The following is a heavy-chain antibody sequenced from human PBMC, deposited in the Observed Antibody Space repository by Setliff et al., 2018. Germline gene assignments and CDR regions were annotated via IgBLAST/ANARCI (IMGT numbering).Heavy chain of an antibody. D-gene: IGHD3-10*01. CDR1: GGSVSSTSHY. Sequence: PSETLSLTCTVSGGSVSSTSHYWGWIRQAPGKGMEWIGGXXXXXXTYSKPSXXSRVSMSVDASKNQFSLKLASVTAADTAVYYCGRVDFTMIQGVVGHWGQGTLVTVSS. CDR2: XXXXXXT. V-gene: IGHV4-39*07. CDR3: GRVDFTMIQGVVGH. J-gene: IGHJ1*01.